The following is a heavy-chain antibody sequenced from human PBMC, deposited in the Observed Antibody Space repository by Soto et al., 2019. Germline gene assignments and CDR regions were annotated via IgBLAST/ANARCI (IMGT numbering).Heavy chain of an antibody. J-gene: IGHJ4*02. CDR1: GFSFSTYG. CDR2: ISYEGSNS. D-gene: IGHD2-15*01. CDR3: AKDRGSGYYGSIDF. Sequence: QEQVVESGGGVVHPGRSLRLSCAASGFSFSTYGMHWVRQAPGKGLEWVALISYEGSNSYYADSVKGRFTISRDNSKNPVYLQMNSLRDDDTALYYCAKDRGSGYYGSIDFWGQGTLVTVSS. V-gene: IGHV3-30*18.